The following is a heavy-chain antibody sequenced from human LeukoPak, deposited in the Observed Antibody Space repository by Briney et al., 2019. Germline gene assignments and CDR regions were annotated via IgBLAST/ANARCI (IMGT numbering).Heavy chain of an antibody. CDR2: INHSGST. D-gene: IGHD4-17*01. Sequence: PSETLSLTCAVYGGSFSGYYWSWIRQPPGKGLEWIGEINHSGSTNYNPSLKSRVTISVDTSKNQFSLKLSSVTAADTAMYYCARVRDQTTVTDLDAFDIWGQGTMVTVSS. V-gene: IGHV4-34*01. J-gene: IGHJ3*02. CDR3: ARVRDQTTVTDLDAFDI. CDR1: GGSFSGYY.